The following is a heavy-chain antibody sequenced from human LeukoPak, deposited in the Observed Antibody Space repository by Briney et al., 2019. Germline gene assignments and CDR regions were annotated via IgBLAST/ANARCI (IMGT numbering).Heavy chain of an antibody. J-gene: IGHJ4*02. V-gene: IGHV3-15*01. CDR3: TTLEGGDYDYVWGSYRNFDY. CDR1: GFTFGDHA. D-gene: IGHD3-16*02. CDR2: IKSKTDGGTT. Sequence: GRSLRLSCTASGFTFGDHAMSWVRQAPGKGLEWVGRIKSKTDGGTTDYAAPVKGRFTISRDDSKNTLYLQMNSLKTEDTAVYYCTTLEGGDYDYVWGSYRNFDYWGQGTLVTVSS.